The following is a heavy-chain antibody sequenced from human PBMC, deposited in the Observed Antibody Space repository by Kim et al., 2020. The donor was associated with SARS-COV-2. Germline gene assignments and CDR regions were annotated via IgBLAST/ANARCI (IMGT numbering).Heavy chain of an antibody. CDR3: ARVGDLYSSGKDAFDI. Sequence: GGSLRLSCAASGFTFSSYWMTWVRQAPGKGLEWVANIKQDGNQKYYVDSVKGRFIISRDNAKNSLYLQMNRLRAEDTAVYYCARVGDLYSSGKDAFDIWGQGTMVTVSS. J-gene: IGHJ3*02. CDR1: GFTFSSYW. D-gene: IGHD6-19*01. V-gene: IGHV3-7*01. CDR2: IKQDGNQK.